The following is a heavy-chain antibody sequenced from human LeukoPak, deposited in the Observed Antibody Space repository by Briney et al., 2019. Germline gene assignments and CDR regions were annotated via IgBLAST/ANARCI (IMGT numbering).Heavy chain of an antibody. J-gene: IGHJ3*02. V-gene: IGHV4-4*07. D-gene: IGHD3-22*01. CDR2: IYTSGST. Sequence: PSETLSLTCTVSGASIRSYSWSWIRQPAGKGLEWIGRIYTSGSTNYNPSLKSRVTMSVDTSKNQFSLKLSSVTAADTAVYYCARDYYYDSSGYIRMDDAFDIWGQGTMVTVSS. CDR1: GASIRSYS. CDR3: ARDYYYDSSGYIRMDDAFDI.